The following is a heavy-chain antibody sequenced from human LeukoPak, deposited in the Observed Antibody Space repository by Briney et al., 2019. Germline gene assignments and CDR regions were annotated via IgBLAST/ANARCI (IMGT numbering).Heavy chain of an antibody. D-gene: IGHD6-13*01. Sequence: SETLSLTCTVSGDFITAYYWSWVRQPSGKGLEWVGYVYYTGSTEYNPSLRSRVTISLEMSKQQFSLTLTSVTAADTAVYYCARISSSNWYNERGAFDVWGQGTMVTVSS. J-gene: IGHJ3*01. CDR3: ARISSSNWYNERGAFDV. CDR2: VYYTGST. V-gene: IGHV4-59*01. CDR1: GDFITAYY.